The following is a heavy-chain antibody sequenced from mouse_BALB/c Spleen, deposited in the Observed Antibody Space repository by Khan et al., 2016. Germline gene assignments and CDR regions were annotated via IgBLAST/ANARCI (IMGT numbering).Heavy chain of an antibody. J-gene: IGHJ2*01. CDR1: GYSITSGYG. CDR2: ISYSGST. Sequence: EVKLLESGPGLAKPSQSLSLTCTVTGYSITSGYGWNWIRQFPGNKLEWMGYISYSGSTNYNPSFKSRISITRDTSKNQFFLQLNSVTTEDTARYYCARTARIKYWGQGTTLTVAS. CDR3: ARTARIKY. D-gene: IGHD1-2*01. V-gene: IGHV3-2*02.